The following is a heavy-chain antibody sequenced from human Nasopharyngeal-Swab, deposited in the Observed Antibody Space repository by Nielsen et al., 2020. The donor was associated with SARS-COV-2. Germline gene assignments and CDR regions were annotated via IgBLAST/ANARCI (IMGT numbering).Heavy chain of an antibody. J-gene: IGHJ6*02. CDR1: GFTFSSYA. V-gene: IGHV3-11*01. CDR2: ISSSGSTI. D-gene: IGHD3-9*01. Sequence: LSLTCAASGFTFSSYAMSWIRQAPGKGLEWVSYISSSGSTIYYADSVKGRFTISRDNAKNSLYLQMNSLRAEDTAVYYCARDSKRYYDILTGYYTYYYYGMDVWGQGTTVTVSS. CDR3: ARDSKRYYDILTGYYTYYYYGMDV.